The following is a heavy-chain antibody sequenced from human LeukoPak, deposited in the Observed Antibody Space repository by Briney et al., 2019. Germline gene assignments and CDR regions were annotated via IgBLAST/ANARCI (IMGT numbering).Heavy chain of an antibody. Sequence: SETLSLTCTVSGGSISSSSYYWGWIRQPPGKGLEWIGSIYYSGSTYYNPSLKSRVTISVDTSKNQFSLKLSSVTAADTAVYYCARLVIYGDYVDYWGQGTLVTVSS. CDR2: IYYSGST. D-gene: IGHD2-21*01. CDR1: GGSISSSSYY. J-gene: IGHJ4*02. V-gene: IGHV4-39*07. CDR3: ARLVIYGDYVDY.